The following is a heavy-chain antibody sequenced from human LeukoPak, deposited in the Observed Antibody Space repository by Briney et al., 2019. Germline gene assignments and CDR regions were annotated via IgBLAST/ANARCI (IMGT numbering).Heavy chain of an antibody. J-gene: IGHJ4*02. V-gene: IGHV3-7*01. CDR2: IKKDGIEK. CDR1: GFTLSSDW. CDR3: ARGRYSSRSGGYYFDI. Sequence: GGSLRLSCVVSGFTLSSDWMSWVRQAPGKGLEWVANIKKDGIEKYYVESVKGRFTISRDNAKNSLYLQMNSLRAEDTAVYYCARGRYSSRSGGYYFDIWGQGTLVTVSS. D-gene: IGHD2-2*01.